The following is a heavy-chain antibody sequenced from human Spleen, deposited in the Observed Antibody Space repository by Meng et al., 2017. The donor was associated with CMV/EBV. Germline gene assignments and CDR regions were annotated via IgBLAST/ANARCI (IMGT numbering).Heavy chain of an antibody. J-gene: IGHJ3*02. CDR1: GGSISSSSW. D-gene: IGHD1-1*01. Sequence: GSLRLSCAVSGGSISSSSWWSRVRQPPGKGLEWIGEIFHDGNTNYNPSLKSRVTISVDKSNNQFSLKLSSVTAADTAMYYCARDRYPGAFDIWGQGTMVTVSS. CDR2: IFHDGNT. CDR3: ARDRYPGAFDI. V-gene: IGHV4-4*02.